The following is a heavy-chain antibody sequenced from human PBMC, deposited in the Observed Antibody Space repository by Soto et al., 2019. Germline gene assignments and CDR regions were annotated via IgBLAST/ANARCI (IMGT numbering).Heavy chain of an antibody. CDR1: GFTFSNAW. CDR2: IKSKTDGGTT. J-gene: IGHJ3*02. CDR3: TTSYYYDSSGYYRGPDAFDI. Sequence: PGGSLRLSCAASGFTFSNAWMNWVRQAPGKGLEWVGRIKSKTDGGTTDYAAPVKGRFTISRDDSKNTLYLQMNSLKTEDTAVYYCTTSYYYDSSGYYRGPDAFDIWGQGTMVTVSS. V-gene: IGHV3-15*07. D-gene: IGHD3-22*01.